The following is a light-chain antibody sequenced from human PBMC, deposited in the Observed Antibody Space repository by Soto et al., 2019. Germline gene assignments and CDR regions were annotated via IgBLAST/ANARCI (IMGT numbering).Light chain of an antibody. V-gene: IGKV1-5*03. CDR3: PKYYRASWT. CDR1: QSISSW. CDR2: RAS. J-gene: IGKJ1*01. Sequence: DIQMTQSPSTLSASVGDRVIITCRASQSISSWLAWYQQKPGKAPNLLIYRASTLKSGIPSRFSGSGSGTGFPLTLSSLQPDDFATYFCPKYYRASWTFGPGAKVEIK.